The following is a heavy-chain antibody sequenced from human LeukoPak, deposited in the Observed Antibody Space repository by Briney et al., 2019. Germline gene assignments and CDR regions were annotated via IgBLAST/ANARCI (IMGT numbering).Heavy chain of an antibody. Sequence: GGSLRLSCAASGFTFSSYAMHWVRQAPGKGLEWVAVISYDGGNKYYADSVKGRFTISRDNSKNTLYLQMNSLRAEDTAVYYCARDGSGWYGVSDYWGQGTLVTVSS. CDR2: ISYDGGNK. D-gene: IGHD6-19*01. J-gene: IGHJ4*02. CDR1: GFTFSSYA. V-gene: IGHV3-30*04. CDR3: ARDGSGWYGVSDY.